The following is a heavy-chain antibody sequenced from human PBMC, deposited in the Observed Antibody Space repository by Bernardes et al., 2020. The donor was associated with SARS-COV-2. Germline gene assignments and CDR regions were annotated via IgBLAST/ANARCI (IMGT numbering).Heavy chain of an antibody. CDR3: ARRRYFSDSTIYFQPDAFDL. J-gene: IGHJ3*01. D-gene: IGHD3-9*01. CDR1: NGSISRNY. V-gene: IGHV4-59*01. CDR2: ISYTGST. Sequence: SETLSLTCTVSNGSISRNYWSWIRQPPGKGLEWVGYISYTGSTNYNPSLKSRLTISLDTSKNQFSLNLDSLTAADTAVYYCARRRYFSDSTIYFQPDAFDLWGQGTMVTVSS.